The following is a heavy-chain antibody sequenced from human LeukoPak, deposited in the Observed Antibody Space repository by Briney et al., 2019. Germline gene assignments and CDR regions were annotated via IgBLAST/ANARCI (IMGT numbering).Heavy chain of an antibody. CDR3: ARGGYYDSSGYYFPDGFDI. V-gene: IGHV3-33*01. CDR2: IYLDGSNK. D-gene: IGHD3-22*01. CDR1: GFTFSSYG. Sequence: RGLAVRLSCAASGFTFSSYGMHWVRQAPGKGLEWVAVIYLDGSNKYYVDSVQGRFTISRDNSKNTLYLQMSSLRAEDTAVYYCARGGYYDSSGYYFPDGFDIWGQGTMVTVSS. J-gene: IGHJ3*02.